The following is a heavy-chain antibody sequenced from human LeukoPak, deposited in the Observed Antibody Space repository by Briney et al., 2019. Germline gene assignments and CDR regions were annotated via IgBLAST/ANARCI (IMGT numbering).Heavy chain of an antibody. J-gene: IGHJ5*02. V-gene: IGHV3-23*01. CDR2: LTDSGDAT. D-gene: IGHD5-12*01. CDR3: ARGYSHNSGGWLDP. CDR1: GFTFSHYA. Sequence: GGPLRLSCAVSGFTFSHYAMSWVRQAPGTGLEWVGSLTDSGDATYYADSVKGRLTISRDNSNSTLYLHISGLRGEDTAVYYCARGYSHNSGGWLDPWGQGTLVTVSS.